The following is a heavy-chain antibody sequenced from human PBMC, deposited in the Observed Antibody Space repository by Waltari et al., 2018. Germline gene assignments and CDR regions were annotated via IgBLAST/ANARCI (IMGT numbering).Heavy chain of an antibody. V-gene: IGHV4-39*01. Sequence: QLQLQESGPGLVKPSETLSLTCTVSGGSISSSSYYWGWIRPPPGKGLEWIGSIYYRGGTYYNLSLKSRFTISVDTSKNQFSLKLSSVTAADAAVYYCARHPQLWCGELSDYWGQGTLVTVSS. D-gene: IGHD3-10*01. CDR2: IYYRGGT. CDR1: GGSISSSSYY. J-gene: IGHJ4*02. CDR3: ARHPQLWCGELSDY.